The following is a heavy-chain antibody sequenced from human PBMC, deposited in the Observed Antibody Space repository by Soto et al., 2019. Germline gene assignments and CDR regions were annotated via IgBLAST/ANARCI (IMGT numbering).Heavy chain of an antibody. CDR1: GYTFTRYG. Sequence: ASVKVSCKASGYTFTRYGISWVRQAPGQGLEWMGWISGYNGKTNYEQKFQDRVTMTTDTSTNMAYMELRSLRSDDTAAYYCAREGPRPYYYYGMDVWGQGTTVTVSS. CDR3: AREGPRPYYYYGMDV. CDR2: ISGYNGKT. J-gene: IGHJ6*02. V-gene: IGHV1-18*01.